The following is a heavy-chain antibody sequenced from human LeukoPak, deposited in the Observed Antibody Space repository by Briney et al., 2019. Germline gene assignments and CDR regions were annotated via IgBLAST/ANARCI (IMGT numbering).Heavy chain of an antibody. CDR3: ARGYSSSWYYPGVDY. Sequence: GASVKVSCKASSYTFTSYGISWVRQAPGQGLEWMGWISAYNGNTNYAQKLQGRVTMTTDTSTSTAYMELRSLRSDDTAVYYCARGYSSSWYYPGVDYWGQGTLVTVSS. D-gene: IGHD6-13*01. V-gene: IGHV1-18*01. CDR2: ISAYNGNT. J-gene: IGHJ4*02. CDR1: SYTFTSYG.